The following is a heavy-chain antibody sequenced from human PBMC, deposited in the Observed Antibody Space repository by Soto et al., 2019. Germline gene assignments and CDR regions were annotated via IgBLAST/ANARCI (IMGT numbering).Heavy chain of an antibody. CDR2: IYYSGST. V-gene: IGHV4-59*01. Sequence: PSETLSLTCTVSGGSISSYYWSWIRQPPGKGLEWIGYIYYSGSTNYSPSLKSRVTISVDTSKNQFSLKLSSVTAADTAVYYCARLKGSGYCSGGSCYSGKTYYYYGMDVWGQGTTVTVSS. CDR1: GGSISSYY. J-gene: IGHJ6*02. D-gene: IGHD2-15*01. CDR3: ARLKGSGYCSGGSCYSGKTYYYYGMDV.